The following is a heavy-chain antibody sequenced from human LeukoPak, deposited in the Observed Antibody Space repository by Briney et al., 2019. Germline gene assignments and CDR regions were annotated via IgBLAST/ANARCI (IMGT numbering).Heavy chain of an antibody. V-gene: IGHV1-69*13. CDR2: IIPIFGTA. J-gene: IGHJ4*02. CDR3: ASSPQDSSGYYWGGGFDY. D-gene: IGHD3-22*01. CDR1: GGAFSSYA. Sequence: SVNVSCTASGGAFSSYAISWVRQAPGQGLEWMGGIIPIFGTANYAQKFQGRVTITADESTSTAYMELSSLRSEDTAVYYCASSPQDSSGYYWGGGFDYWGQGTLVTVSS.